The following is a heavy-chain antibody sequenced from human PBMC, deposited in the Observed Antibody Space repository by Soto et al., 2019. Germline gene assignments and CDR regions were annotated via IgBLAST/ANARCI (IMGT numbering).Heavy chain of an antibody. Sequence: PSETLSLTCTVSGGSISSSSYYWGWIRQPPGKGLEWIGSIYYSGSTYYNPSLKSRVTISVDTSKNQFSLKLSSVTAADTAVYYCARHYYDILTGYYPPDYMDVWGKGTTVTVSS. D-gene: IGHD3-9*01. V-gene: IGHV4-39*01. CDR3: ARHYYDILTGYYPPDYMDV. CDR2: IYYSGST. CDR1: GGSISSSSYY. J-gene: IGHJ6*03.